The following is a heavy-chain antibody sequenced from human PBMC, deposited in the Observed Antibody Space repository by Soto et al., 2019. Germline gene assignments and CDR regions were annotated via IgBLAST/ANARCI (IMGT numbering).Heavy chain of an antibody. CDR1: GYTFTSYY. CDR3: ARELRGSYYYYYYGMDV. J-gene: IGHJ6*02. D-gene: IGHD1-26*01. Sequence: GASVQVSCKASGYTFTSYYMHWVRQAPGQGLEWMGIINPSGGSTSYAQKFQGRVTMTRDTSTSTVYMELSSLRSEDTAVYYCARELRGSYYYYYYGMDVWGQGTTVTVSS. V-gene: IGHV1-46*01. CDR2: INPSGGST.